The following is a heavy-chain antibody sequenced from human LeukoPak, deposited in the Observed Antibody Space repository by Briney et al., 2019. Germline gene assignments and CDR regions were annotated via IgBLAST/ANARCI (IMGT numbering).Heavy chain of an antibody. V-gene: IGHV3-33*01. Sequence: HPGGSLRLSCAASGFTFSSYGMHWVRQAPGKGLEWVAVIWYDGSNKYYADSVKGRFTTSRDNSKNTLYLQMNSLRAEDTAVYYCARDHMITFGGVIANVDYWGQGTLVTVSS. D-gene: IGHD3-16*02. CDR2: IWYDGSNK. CDR1: GFTFSSYG. CDR3: ARDHMITFGGVIANVDY. J-gene: IGHJ4*02.